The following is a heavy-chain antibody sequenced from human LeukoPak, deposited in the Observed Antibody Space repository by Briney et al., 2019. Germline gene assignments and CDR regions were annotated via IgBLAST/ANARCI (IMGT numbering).Heavy chain of an antibody. J-gene: IGHJ6*02. V-gene: IGHV4-34*01. D-gene: IGHD2-15*01. CDR1: GGSFSGYY. Sequence: SETLSLTCAVYGGSFSGYYWSWLRQPPGKGLEWIGEINHSGSTNYNPSLKSRVTISVDTSKNQFSLKLSSVTAADTAVYYCARVGYGGRNYYYYGMDVWGQGTTVTVSS. CDR2: INHSGST. CDR3: ARVGYGGRNYYYYGMDV.